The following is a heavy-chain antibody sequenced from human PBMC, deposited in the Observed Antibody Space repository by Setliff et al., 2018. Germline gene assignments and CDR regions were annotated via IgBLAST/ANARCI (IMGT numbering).Heavy chain of an antibody. Sequence: SETLSLTCAVSGGSISSSNWWSWVRQPPGKGLEWIGEIYHSGSTNYNPSLKSRVTISVDTSKNQFSLKLSSVTAADTAVYYCAVAHDSSGYTSGYWGQGTLVTVSS. CDR3: AVAHDSSGYTSGY. V-gene: IGHV4-4*02. D-gene: IGHD3-22*01. CDR2: IYHSGST. CDR1: GGSISSSNW. J-gene: IGHJ4*02.